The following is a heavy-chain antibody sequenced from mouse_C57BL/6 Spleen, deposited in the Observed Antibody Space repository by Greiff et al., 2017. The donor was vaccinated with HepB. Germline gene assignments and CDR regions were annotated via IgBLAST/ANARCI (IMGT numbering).Heavy chain of an antibody. Sequence: EVMLVESGEGLVKPGGSLKLSCAASGFTFSSYAMSWVRQTPEKRLEWVAYISSGGDYIYYADSVKGRFTLARDNARNTLYLQMSSQKSEDTAMYYCTRDRNYYCSTSYYYAMDYWGQGTSVTVSS. D-gene: IGHD1-1*01. V-gene: IGHV5-9-1*02. CDR2: ISSGGDYI. J-gene: IGHJ4*01. CDR1: GFTFSSYA. CDR3: TRDRNYYCSTSYYYAMDY.